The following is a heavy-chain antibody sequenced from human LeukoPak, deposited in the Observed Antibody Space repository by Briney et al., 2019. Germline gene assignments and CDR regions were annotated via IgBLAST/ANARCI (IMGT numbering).Heavy chain of an antibody. CDR2: INPEDSDT. Sequence: HGESLKISCKGSGYSFTSYWIGWVRQMPGKGLEWMGIINPEDSDTTYSPSFQGQVTISADKSISIAYLQWSSLKASDTAMYYCARHDQEQTAVHWGQGTLVTVSS. V-gene: IGHV5-51*01. CDR1: GYSFTSYW. D-gene: IGHD1-26*01. CDR3: ARHDQEQTAVH. J-gene: IGHJ4*02.